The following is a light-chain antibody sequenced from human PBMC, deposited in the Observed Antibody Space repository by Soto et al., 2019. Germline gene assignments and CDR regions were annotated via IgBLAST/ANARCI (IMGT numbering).Light chain of an antibody. J-gene: IGKJ4*01. Sequence: EIVMKQSPATLSVSPGERATLSCRASQSVSSSYLAWYQQKPGQAPRLLIYGASSRATGIPDRLSGSGSGTDFTLTISRLEPEDFAVYYCQQYGSSPLTFGGGTKVDIK. CDR2: GAS. CDR3: QQYGSSPLT. CDR1: QSVSSSY. V-gene: IGKV3-20*01.